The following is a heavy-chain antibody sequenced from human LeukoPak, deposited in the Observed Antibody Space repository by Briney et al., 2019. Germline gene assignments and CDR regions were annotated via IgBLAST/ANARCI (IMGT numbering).Heavy chain of an antibody. Sequence: PSETLSLTCTVSGGSISSSSYFWGWIRQPPGKGLEWIGNIYSSGSTYYNPSLKSRVTISVDTSKNQFSLKLSSVTAADTAVYYCAGREGATKGIDYWGQGTLVTVSS. CDR1: GGSISSSSYF. CDR2: IYSSGST. CDR3: AGREGATKGIDY. D-gene: IGHD1-26*01. V-gene: IGHV4-39*01. J-gene: IGHJ4*02.